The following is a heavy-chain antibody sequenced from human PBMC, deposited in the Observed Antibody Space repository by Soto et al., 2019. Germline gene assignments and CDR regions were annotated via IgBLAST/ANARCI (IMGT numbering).Heavy chain of an antibody. CDR3: ARHTWRAYYYGSGSPSPWFDP. D-gene: IGHD3-10*01. CDR2: IYYSGST. CDR1: GGSISSSSYY. V-gene: IGHV4-39*01. J-gene: IGHJ5*02. Sequence: PSETLSLTCTVSGGSISSSSYYWGWIRQPPGKGLEWIGSIYYSGSTYYNPSLKSRVTISVDTSKNQFSLKLSSVTAADTAVYYCARHTWRAYYYGSGSPSPWFDPWGQGTLVTVSS.